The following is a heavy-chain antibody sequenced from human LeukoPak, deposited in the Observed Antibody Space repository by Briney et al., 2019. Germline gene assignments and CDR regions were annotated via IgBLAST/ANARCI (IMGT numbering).Heavy chain of an antibody. Sequence: GESLKISCKGSGYSFTSYWIGWVRQVPGKGLEWIGIIYPGDSETRYSPSFKGQVTISADKSFSTAYLQWSSLKASDTAMYYCAKDGGRWDFQHWGQGTLVTVSS. CDR2: IYPGDSET. D-gene: IGHD5-24*01. V-gene: IGHV5-51*01. CDR3: AKDGGRWDFQH. J-gene: IGHJ1*01. CDR1: GYSFTSYW.